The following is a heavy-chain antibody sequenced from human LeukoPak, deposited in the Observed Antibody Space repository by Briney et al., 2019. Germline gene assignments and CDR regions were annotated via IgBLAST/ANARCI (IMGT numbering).Heavy chain of an antibody. V-gene: IGHV4-4*07. Sequence: PSETLSLTCTVSGGSISSYYWSWIRQPAGKGLEWIGRIYTSGSTNYNPSLKSRVTMSVDTSKNQFSLKLSSVTAADTAVYYCARDKYYYDSSGSIRFDYWGQGTLGTISS. CDR2: IYTSGST. D-gene: IGHD3-22*01. CDR1: GGSISSYY. CDR3: ARDKYYYDSSGSIRFDY. J-gene: IGHJ4*02.